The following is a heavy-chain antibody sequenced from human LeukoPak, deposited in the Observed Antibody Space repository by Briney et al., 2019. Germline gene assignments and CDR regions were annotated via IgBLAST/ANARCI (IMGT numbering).Heavy chain of an antibody. Sequence: GGSLRLSCAASGFTFSSHLMHWVRQAPGKGLVWVSRISSDGTYTNYADSVKGRFTISRDNVKQSLCLQMNNLRVEDTAVYYCARGPGDYDASDIWGQGTMVTVSS. J-gene: IGHJ3*02. V-gene: IGHV3-74*01. CDR3: ARGPGDYDASDI. CDR2: ISSDGTYT. CDR1: GFTFSSHL. D-gene: IGHD4-11*01.